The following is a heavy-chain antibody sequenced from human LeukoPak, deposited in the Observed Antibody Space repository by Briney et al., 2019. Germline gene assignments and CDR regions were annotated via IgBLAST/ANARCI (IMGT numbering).Heavy chain of an antibody. CDR3: AREGSTVNFQH. V-gene: IGHV1-2*02. Sequence: ASVKVSCKASGYNFPSYGINWVRQAPGQGLEWMGWINPNSGGTDYAQKFQGRVTMTRDTSISTAYMELSRLTSDDTAVYYCAREGSTVNFQHWGQGTLVTVSS. J-gene: IGHJ1*01. CDR2: INPNSGGT. D-gene: IGHD1-26*01. CDR1: GYNFPSYG.